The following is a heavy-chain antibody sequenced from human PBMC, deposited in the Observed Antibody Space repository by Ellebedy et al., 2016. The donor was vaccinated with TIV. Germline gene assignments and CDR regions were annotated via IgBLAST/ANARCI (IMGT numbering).Heavy chain of an antibody. CDR2: IYYGGNT. CDR1: GGSISSSSYH. D-gene: IGHD6-13*01. V-gene: IGHV4-39*01. J-gene: IGHJ4*02. Sequence: SETLSLTCTVSGGSISSSSYHWAWIRQPPGKGLEWIGSIYYGGNTYYNPSLKSRVSISVDTSKNQFSLQLSSVTAADTAVYYCARPVSSWYSGFDYWGQGALVTVSS. CDR3: ARPVSSWYSGFDY.